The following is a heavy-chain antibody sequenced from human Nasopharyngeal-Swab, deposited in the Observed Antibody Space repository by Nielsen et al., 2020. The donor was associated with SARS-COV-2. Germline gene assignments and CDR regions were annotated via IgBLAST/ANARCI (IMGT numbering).Heavy chain of an antibody. D-gene: IGHD6-13*01. CDR1: GFTFSSYA. CDR2: ISYDGSKK. V-gene: IGHV3-30-3*01. J-gene: IGHJ6*02. CDR3: ARDQGSSWYTYYYYYGMDV. Sequence: GRSLRLSCAASGFTFSSYAMHWVRQAPGKGLEWVAVISYDGSKKYYADSVKGRFTISRDNSKNTLYLQMYSLRAEDTAVYYCARDQGSSWYTYYYYYGMDVWGQGTTVTVSS.